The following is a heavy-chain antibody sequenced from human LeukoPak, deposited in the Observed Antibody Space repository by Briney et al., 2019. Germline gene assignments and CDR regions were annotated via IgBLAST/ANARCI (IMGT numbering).Heavy chain of an antibody. V-gene: IGHV4-34*01. CDR3: AKQRGATPYYFDY. J-gene: IGHJ4*02. D-gene: IGHD1-26*01. CDR2: INHSGST. CDR1: GGSFSGYY. Sequence: SETLSLTCAVYGGSFSGYYWSWIRQPPGKGLEWIGEINHSGSTNYNPSLKSRVTISVDTSKNQFSLKLNSVTAADTAVYYCAKQRGATPYYFDYWGQGTLVTVSS.